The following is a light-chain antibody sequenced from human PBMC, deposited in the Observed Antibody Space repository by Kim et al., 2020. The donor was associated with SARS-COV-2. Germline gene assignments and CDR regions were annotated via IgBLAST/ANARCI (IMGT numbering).Light chain of an antibody. Sequence: SYELTQPPSVSVAPGKTARITCGGNRIGRKSVHWYQQKPGQAPVLVINYDSDRPSGIPERFSGSNSGNTATLTISRVEAGDEADYYCQVWDSSSDHRVVFGGGTQLTVL. CDR1: RIGRKS. CDR2: YDS. CDR3: QVWDSSSDHRVV. V-gene: IGLV3-21*04. J-gene: IGLJ2*01.